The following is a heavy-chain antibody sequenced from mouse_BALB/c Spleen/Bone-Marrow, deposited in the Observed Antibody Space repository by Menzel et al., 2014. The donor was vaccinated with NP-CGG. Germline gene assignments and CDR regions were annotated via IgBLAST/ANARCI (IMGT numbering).Heavy chain of an antibody. D-gene: IGHD2-14*01. V-gene: IGHV1S56*01. CDR3: ARDYRYDAWFAY. CDR1: GYTFTSYY. CDR2: IYPGNVNT. Sequence: VQLQQSGPELVKPGASVRISCKASGYTFTSYYIHWVKQRPGQGLEWIGWIYPGNVNTKYNEKFKGKATPTADKSSSTAHMQLSSLTSEDSAVYFCARDYRYDAWFAYWGQGTLVTVSA. J-gene: IGHJ3*01.